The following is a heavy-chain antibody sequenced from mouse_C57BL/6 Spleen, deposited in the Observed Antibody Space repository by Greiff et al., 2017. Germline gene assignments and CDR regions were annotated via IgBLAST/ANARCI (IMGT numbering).Heavy chain of an antibody. J-gene: IGHJ3*01. CDR3: ARRDGNYSFGWFAY. CDR1: GYTFTNYW. V-gene: IGHV1-63*01. D-gene: IGHD2-1*01. CDR2: IYPGGGYT. Sequence: QVQLQQSGAELVRPGTSVKMSCKASGYTFTNYWIGWAKQRPGHGLEWIGDIYPGGGYTNYNEKFKGKATLTADKSSSTAYMQFSSLTSEDSAIYYCARRDGNYSFGWFAYWGQGTLVTVSA.